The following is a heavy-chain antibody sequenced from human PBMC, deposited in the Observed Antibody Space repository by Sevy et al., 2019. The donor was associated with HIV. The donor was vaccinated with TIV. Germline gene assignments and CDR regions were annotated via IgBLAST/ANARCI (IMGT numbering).Heavy chain of an antibody. CDR2: IYHSGST. D-gene: IGHD1-26*01. Sequence: SETLSLTCAVSGYSISSGYYWGWIRQPPGKGLEWIGSIYHSGSTYYNPSLKSRVTISVDTSKNQFSLKLSSVTAADTAVYYCVRDGRGSYRAYYCYMDVWGKGTTVTVSS. CDR1: GYSISSGYY. CDR3: VRDGRGSYRAYYCYMDV. J-gene: IGHJ6*03. V-gene: IGHV4-38-2*01.